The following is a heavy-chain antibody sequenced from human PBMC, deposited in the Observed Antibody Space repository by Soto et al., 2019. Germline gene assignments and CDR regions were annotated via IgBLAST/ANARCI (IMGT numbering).Heavy chain of an antibody. CDR1: GGSISSYY. D-gene: IGHD3-3*01. CDR3: ARAINYDFWSGYQSSRDWFDP. V-gene: IGHV4-59*01. Sequence: PSETLSLTCTVSGGSISSYYWSWIRQPPGKGLEWIGYIYYSGSTNYNPSLKSRVTISVDTSKNQFSLKLSSVTAADTAVYYCARAINYDFWSGYQSSRDWFDPWGQGTLVTVSS. J-gene: IGHJ5*02. CDR2: IYYSGST.